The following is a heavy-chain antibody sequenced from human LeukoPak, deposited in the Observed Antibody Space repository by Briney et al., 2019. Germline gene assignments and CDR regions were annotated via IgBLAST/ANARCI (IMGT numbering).Heavy chain of an antibody. D-gene: IGHD4-11*01. V-gene: IGHV3-33*06. CDR3: VKDEVAVITIPYYYMDV. CDR2: IWYDGSNQ. J-gene: IGHJ6*03. Sequence: GGSLRLSCAASGFTFSSYSMNWVRQAPGKGLEWVAVIWYDGSNQDYADSVKGRFTISRDNSKNTLYLQMNSLRAEDTAVYYCVKDEVAVITIPYYYMDVWGKGTTVTVSS. CDR1: GFTFSSYS.